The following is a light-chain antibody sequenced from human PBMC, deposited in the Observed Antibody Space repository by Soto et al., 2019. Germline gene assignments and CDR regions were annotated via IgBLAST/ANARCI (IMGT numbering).Light chain of an antibody. CDR3: CSYAGSSTSHVV. CDR2: EGS. Sequence: LTQPASVSGSPGQSITISCTGTSSDVGSYNLVSWYQQHPGKAPKLMIYEGSKRPSGVSNRFSGSKSGNTASLTISGLQAEDEADYYCCSYAGSSTSHVVFGGGTKLTVL. J-gene: IGLJ2*01. CDR1: SSDVGSYNL. V-gene: IGLV2-23*01.